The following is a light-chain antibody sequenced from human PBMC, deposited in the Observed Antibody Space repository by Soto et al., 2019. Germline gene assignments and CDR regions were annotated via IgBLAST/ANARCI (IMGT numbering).Light chain of an antibody. Sequence: EIVLTQFPASLSVSPVERVTLSCRASQSVDINLAWYQQKPGQAPRLVIYGASTRATDMPGTFSGSGSGTEFTLTISSLQSEDFGVYYCQQYKNWPRTFGQGTKVDI. J-gene: IGKJ1*01. V-gene: IGKV3-15*01. CDR3: QQYKNWPRT. CDR2: GAS. CDR1: QSVDIN.